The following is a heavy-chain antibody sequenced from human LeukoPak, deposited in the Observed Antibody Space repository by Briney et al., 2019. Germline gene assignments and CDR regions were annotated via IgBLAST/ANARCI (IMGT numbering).Heavy chain of an antibody. J-gene: IGHJ4*02. D-gene: IGHD3/OR15-3a*01. CDR2: IYHSGST. CDR1: GGSISSSNW. V-gene: IGHV4-4*02. Sequence: KPSETLSLTCAVSGGSISSSNWWSWVRQPPGKGLEWIGEIYHSGSTNYNPSLKSRVTISVDKSKNQFSLKLSSVTAADTAVYYCASVPPDWYYFDYWGQGTLVTVSS. CDR3: ASVPPDWYYFDY.